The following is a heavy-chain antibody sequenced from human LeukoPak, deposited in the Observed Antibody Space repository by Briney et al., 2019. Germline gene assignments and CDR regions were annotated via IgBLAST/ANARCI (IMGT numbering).Heavy chain of an antibody. Sequence: GGSLRLSCAASGFTFSSYAMSWVRPAPGKGLEGVSAISGSGGSTYYADSVKGRFTISRDNAKTSLYLKMNSLRAEDTPVYYCAKDPPRYYYDSSGYYPAFDYWGKGTLVTVSS. CDR2: ISGSGGST. CDR1: GFTFSSYA. J-gene: IGHJ4*02. V-gene: IGHV3-23*01. D-gene: IGHD3-22*01. CDR3: AKDPPRYYYDSSGYYPAFDY.